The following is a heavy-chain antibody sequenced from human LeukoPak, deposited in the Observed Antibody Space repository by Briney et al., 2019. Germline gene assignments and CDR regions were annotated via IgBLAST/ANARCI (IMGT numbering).Heavy chain of an antibody. V-gene: IGHV1-69*01. D-gene: IGHD2-15*01. CDR1: GGTFSSYA. CDR2: IIPIFGTA. Sequence: SVKVSCKASGGTFSSYAISWVRQAPGQGLQWMVGIIPIFGTANYAQKFQGRVTITADESTSTAYMELSRLRPKDTAVYHGAATDCSGGSCHLDYGGQGNLVTVSS. J-gene: IGHJ4*02. CDR3: AATDCSGGSCHLDY.